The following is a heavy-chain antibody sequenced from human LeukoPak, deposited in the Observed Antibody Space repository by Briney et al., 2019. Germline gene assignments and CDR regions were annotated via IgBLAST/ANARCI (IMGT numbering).Heavy chain of an antibody. V-gene: IGHV3-66*01. CDR1: GFTFSSYA. CDR2: IYSGGST. Sequence: PGGSLRLSCAASGFTFSSYAMSWVRQAPGKGLEWVSVIYSGGSTYYADSVKGRFTTSRDNSKNTLYLQMNSLRAEDTAVYYCAAHDWFDPWGQGTLVTVSS. J-gene: IGHJ5*02. CDR3: AAHDWFDP.